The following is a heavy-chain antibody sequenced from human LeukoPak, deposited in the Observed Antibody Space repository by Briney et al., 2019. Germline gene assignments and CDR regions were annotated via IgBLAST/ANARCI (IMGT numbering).Heavy chain of an antibody. J-gene: IGHJ4*02. CDR3: ARRGYSGYSPLDS. CDR2: IHPSDSET. D-gene: IGHD5-12*01. CDR1: GHDFTSYW. Sequence: GESLQISWRSSGHDFTSYWIAWVRQLHGKGVEWMGIIHPSDSETQYGPSFQGQVTISADNSISTAYMQWSRLKASDTAMYYCARRGYSGYSPLDSWGQGTLVTVSS. V-gene: IGHV5-51*01.